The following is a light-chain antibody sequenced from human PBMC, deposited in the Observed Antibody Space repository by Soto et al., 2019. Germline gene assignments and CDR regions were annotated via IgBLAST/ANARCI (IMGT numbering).Light chain of an antibody. CDR2: DVS. CDR3: TSYTTRRLYV. Sequence: QSALTQPASVSGSPGQSITISCTGTSSDVGAYEYVSRYQQHPGKAPKLLIYDVSNRPSGVSTRFSGSKSGNTASLTISGLQAEDEGDYYCTSYTTRRLYVFGSGTKVTVL. V-gene: IGLV2-14*01. CDR1: SSDVGAYEY. J-gene: IGLJ1*01.